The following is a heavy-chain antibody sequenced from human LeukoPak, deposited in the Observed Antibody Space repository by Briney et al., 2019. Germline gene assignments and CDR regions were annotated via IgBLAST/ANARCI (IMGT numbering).Heavy chain of an antibody. CDR3: AREREEGYCSGGSCYSIEGYYYYYMDV. Sequence: GGSLRLSCAASGFTFSSYEMNWVRQAPGKGLEVVSSISSNSSYIYYADSVKGRFTISRDNAKNSLYLQMNSLRAEDTAVYYCAREREEGYCSGGSCYSIEGYYYYYMDVWGKGTTVTVSS. CDR1: GFTFSSYE. D-gene: IGHD2-15*01. V-gene: IGHV3-21*01. J-gene: IGHJ6*03. CDR2: ISSNSSYI.